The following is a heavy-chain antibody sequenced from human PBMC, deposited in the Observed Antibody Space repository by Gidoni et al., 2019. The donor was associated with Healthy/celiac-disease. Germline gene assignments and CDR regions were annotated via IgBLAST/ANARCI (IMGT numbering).Heavy chain of an antibody. V-gene: IGHV3-53*01. J-gene: IGHJ6*02. D-gene: IGHD5-18*01. CDR2: IYSGGST. CDR3: ARSDSGDSYGYWGVPLGMDV. Sequence: EVQLVESGGGLIQPGGSQQLSCLAARFTRSSNYLRGVRQAPGKGLQWVSVIYSGGSTYYADSVKGRFTISRDNSKNTLYLQMNSLRAEDTAVYDCARSDSGDSYGYWGVPLGMDVWGQGTTVTVSS. CDR1: RFTRSSNY.